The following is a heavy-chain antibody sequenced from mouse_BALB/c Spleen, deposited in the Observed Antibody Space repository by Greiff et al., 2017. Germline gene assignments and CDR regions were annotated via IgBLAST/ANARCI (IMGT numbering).Heavy chain of an antibody. D-gene: IGHD1-1*01. Sequence: EVMLVESGGGLVKPGGSLKLSCAASGFTFSSYAMSWVRQTPEKRLEWVASISSGGSTYYPDSVKGRFTISRDNARNILYLQMSSLRSEDTAMYYCARERGNYYGSSRDWYFDVWGAGTTVTVSS. CDR2: ISSGGST. J-gene: IGHJ1*01. V-gene: IGHV5-6-5*01. CDR3: ARERGNYYGSSRDWYFDV. CDR1: GFTFSSYA.